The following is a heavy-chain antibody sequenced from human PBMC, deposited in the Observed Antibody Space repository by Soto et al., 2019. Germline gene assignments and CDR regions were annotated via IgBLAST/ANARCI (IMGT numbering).Heavy chain of an antibody. J-gene: IGHJ5*02. Sequence: GASVKVSCKASGYTFTSYYMHWVRQAPGQGLEWMGIINPSGGSTSYAQKFQGRVTMTRDTSTSTVYMELSSLRSEDTAVYYCATALWSWGWFDPWGQGTLVTVSS. CDR3: ATALWSWGWFDP. V-gene: IGHV1-46*01. CDR2: INPSGGST. D-gene: IGHD3-10*01. CDR1: GYTFTSYY.